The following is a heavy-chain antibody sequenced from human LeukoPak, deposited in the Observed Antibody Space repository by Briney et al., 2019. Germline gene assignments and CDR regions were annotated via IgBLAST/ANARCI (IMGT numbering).Heavy chain of an antibody. D-gene: IGHD5-18*01. V-gene: IGHV4-59*01. CDR3: ARDKPGYSYGSYAFDI. CDR1: GGSISSYY. Sequence: PSETLSLTCTVPGGSISSYYWSWIRQPPGKGLEWIGYIYYSGSTNYNPSLKSRVTISVDTSKNQFSLKLSSVTAADTAVYYCARDKPGYSYGSYAFDIWGQGTMVTVSS. CDR2: IYYSGST. J-gene: IGHJ3*02.